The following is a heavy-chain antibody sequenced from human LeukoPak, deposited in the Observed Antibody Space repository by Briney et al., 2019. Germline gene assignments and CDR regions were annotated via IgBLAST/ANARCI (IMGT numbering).Heavy chain of an antibody. D-gene: IGHD3-22*01. Sequence: GASVKVSCKASGYTFTSYAMHWVRQAPGQRLEWMGWINAGNGNTKYSQKFQGRVTITRDTSASTAYMELSSLRSDDTAVYYCARARYYYDSSGYYSPLYYFDYWGQGTLVTVSS. CDR1: GYTFTSYA. V-gene: IGHV1-3*01. CDR2: INAGNGNT. J-gene: IGHJ4*02. CDR3: ARARYYYDSSGYYSPLYYFDY.